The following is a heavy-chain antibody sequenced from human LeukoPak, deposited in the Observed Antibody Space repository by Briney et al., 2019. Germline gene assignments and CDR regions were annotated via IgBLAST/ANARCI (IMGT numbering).Heavy chain of an antibody. CDR1: GYTFTSYG. Sequence: ASVKVSCKASGYTFTSYGISWVRQAPGQGLEWMGWISAYNGNTNYAQKLQGRVTMTTDTSTSTAYMELRSLRSDDTAVYYCARDPSPWQQLANGWFDPWGQGTLVTVSS. V-gene: IGHV1-18*01. D-gene: IGHD6-13*01. CDR3: ARDPSPWQQLANGWFDP. CDR2: ISAYNGNT. J-gene: IGHJ5*02.